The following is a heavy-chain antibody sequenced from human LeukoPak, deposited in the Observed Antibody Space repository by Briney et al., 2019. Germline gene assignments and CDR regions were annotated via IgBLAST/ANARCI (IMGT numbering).Heavy chain of an antibody. V-gene: IGHV4-59*08. CDR3: ARHQRLLPEYYFDY. CDR1: GGSISSYY. J-gene: IGHJ4*02. D-gene: IGHD2-21*02. Sequence: SETLSLTCTVSGGSISSYYWSWIRQPPGKGLEWIGFIYYSGTTNYNPSLKSRVTISVDTSKNQFSLKLSSVTAADTAVYYCARHQRLLPEYYFDYWGQGTLVTVSS. CDR2: IYYSGTT.